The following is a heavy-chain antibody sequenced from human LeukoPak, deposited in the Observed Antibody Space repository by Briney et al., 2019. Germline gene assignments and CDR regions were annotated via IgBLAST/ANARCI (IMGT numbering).Heavy chain of an antibody. J-gene: IGHJ4*02. V-gene: IGHV1-24*01. CDR2: FDPEDGET. D-gene: IGHD1-26*01. Sequence: ASVKVSCKASGYTFTSYGISWVRQAPGKGLEWMGGFDPEDGETIYAQKFQGRVTMTEDTSTDTAYMELSSLRSEDTAVYYCATAAGYSGSYYFDYWGQGTLVTVSS. CDR3: ATAAGYSGSYYFDY. CDR1: GYTFTSYG.